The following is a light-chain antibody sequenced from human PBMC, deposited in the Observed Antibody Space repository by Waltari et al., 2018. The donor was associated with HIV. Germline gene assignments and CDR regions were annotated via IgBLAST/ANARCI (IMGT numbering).Light chain of an antibody. Sequence: DIQLTQSPSFMSASVGERVTITCRASQAITSYLAWYQQKLGKAPKLLIYSASTLERGVPSRFSGGGSETEFSLTISSLQPEDSATYSCQQLHTYPFTFGQGTKLEIK. CDR3: QQLHTYPFT. J-gene: IGKJ2*01. V-gene: IGKV1-9*01. CDR2: SAS. CDR1: QAITSY.